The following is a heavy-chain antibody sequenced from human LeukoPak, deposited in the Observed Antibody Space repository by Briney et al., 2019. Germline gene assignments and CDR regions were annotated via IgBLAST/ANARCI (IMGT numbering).Heavy chain of an antibody. J-gene: IGHJ2*01. V-gene: IGHV1-69*04. CDR1: GYTFNTYA. CDR2: IIPILGIA. Sequence: SVKVSCKASGYTFNTYAISWVRQAPGQGLDWMGRIIPILGIANYAQKFQGRVTITADKSTSTAFMELSTLRSEDTAVYYCARAEDDYGGKVGTWYFDLWGRGTLVTVSS. D-gene: IGHD4-23*01. CDR3: ARAEDDYGGKVGTWYFDL.